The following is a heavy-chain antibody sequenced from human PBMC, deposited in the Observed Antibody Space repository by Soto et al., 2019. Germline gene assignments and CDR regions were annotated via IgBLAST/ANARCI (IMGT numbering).Heavy chain of an antibody. CDR1: GGSISSGGYY. CDR3: AGVPHRRTTVTANWFDP. D-gene: IGHD4-17*01. J-gene: IGHJ5*02. Sequence: SETLSLTCTVSGGSISSGGYYWSWIRQHPGKGLEWIGYIYYSGSTYYNPSLKSRVTISVDTSKNQFSLKLSSVTAADTAVYYCAGVPHRRTTVTANWFDPWGQGTLVTVSS. CDR2: IYYSGST. V-gene: IGHV4-31*03.